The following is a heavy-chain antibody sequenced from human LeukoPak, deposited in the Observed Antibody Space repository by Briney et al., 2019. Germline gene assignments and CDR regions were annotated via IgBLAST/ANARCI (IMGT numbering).Heavy chain of an antibody. CDR3: TTAYSHYYYGMDV. CDR2: IRSNSDGGTI. D-gene: IGHD2-15*01. CDR1: GFTFSNAW. J-gene: IGHJ6*02. V-gene: IGHV3-15*07. Sequence: PGGSLRLSCATSGFTFSNAWMNWVRQAPGKGLEWVGRIRSNSDGGTIDYAAPVKGRFTLSRDDSKTALYLQMNSLQTEDTAVYYCTTAYSHYYYGMDVWGQGTTVTVSS.